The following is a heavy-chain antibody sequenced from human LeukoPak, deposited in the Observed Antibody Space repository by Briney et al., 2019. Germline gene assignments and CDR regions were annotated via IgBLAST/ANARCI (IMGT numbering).Heavy chain of an antibody. V-gene: IGHV1-2*02. CDR2: INPNSGGT. CDR3: ARTLYIAAAPGGLDY. D-gene: IGHD6-13*01. Sequence: ASVKVSCNASGYTFTGYYMHWVRQAPGQGLEWMGWINPNSGGTNYAQKFQGRVTMTRDTSISTAYMELSRLRSDDTAVYYCARTLYIAAAPGGLDYWGQGTLVTVSS. CDR1: GYTFTGYY. J-gene: IGHJ4*02.